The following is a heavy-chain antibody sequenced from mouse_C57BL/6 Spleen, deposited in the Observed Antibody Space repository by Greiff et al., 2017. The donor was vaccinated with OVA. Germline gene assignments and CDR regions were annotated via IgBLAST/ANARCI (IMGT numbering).Heavy chain of an antibody. Sequence: VQLQQSGPELVKPGASVKISCKASGYTFTDYYMNWVKQSHGKSLEWIGDINPNNGGTSYNQKFKGKATLTVDKSSSTAYMELRSLTSEDSAVYYCARNGSDYWGQGTTLTVSS. CDR3: ARNGSDY. CDR2: INPNNGGT. D-gene: IGHD1-1*01. CDR1: GYTFTDYY. J-gene: IGHJ2*01. V-gene: IGHV1-26*01.